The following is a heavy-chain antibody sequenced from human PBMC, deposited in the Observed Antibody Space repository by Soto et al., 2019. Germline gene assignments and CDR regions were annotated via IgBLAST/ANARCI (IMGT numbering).Heavy chain of an antibody. J-gene: IGHJ4*02. CDR1: GGTFSSYA. V-gene: IGHV1-69*13. CDR2: IIPIFGTA. Sequence: SVKVSCKASGGTFSSYAISWVRQAPGQGLEWMGGIIPIFGTANYAQKFQGRVTITADESTSTAYMELSSLRSEDTAVYYCAGVRERWLQSYFDYWGQGTLVTVS. CDR3: AGVRERWLQSYFDY. D-gene: IGHD5-12*01.